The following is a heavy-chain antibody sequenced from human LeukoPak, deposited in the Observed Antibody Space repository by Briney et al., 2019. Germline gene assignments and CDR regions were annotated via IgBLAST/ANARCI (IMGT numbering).Heavy chain of an antibody. CDR2: INSGSTTI. Sequence: GGSLRLSCAASGFTFSSYSMNWVRQAPGKGLEWISYINSGSTTIYYADSVKGRFTISRDNAKNSLYLQMNSLRDEDTAVYYCARATYSGSSCFDYWGQGILVTVSS. CDR1: GFTFSSYS. D-gene: IGHD6-6*01. J-gene: IGHJ4*02. CDR3: ARATYSGSSCFDY. V-gene: IGHV3-48*02.